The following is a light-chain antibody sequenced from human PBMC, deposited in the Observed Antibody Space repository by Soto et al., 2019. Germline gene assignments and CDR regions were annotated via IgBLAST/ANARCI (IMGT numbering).Light chain of an antibody. V-gene: IGKV3-15*01. CDR1: QSVSSS. Sequence: EIVMTQSPATLSVSPGERATLSCRASQSVSSSLAWYQQKPGQAPRLLIYGASTRATGIPARFSGSGSGTEFTLTISSLQSEDFAVYYCQQYNNWSRITFGQGTRLEIK. CDR3: QQYNNWSRIT. CDR2: GAS. J-gene: IGKJ5*01.